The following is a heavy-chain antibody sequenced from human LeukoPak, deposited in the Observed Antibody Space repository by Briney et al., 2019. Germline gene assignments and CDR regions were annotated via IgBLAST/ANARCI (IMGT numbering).Heavy chain of an antibody. CDR2: IKQDGSEK. J-gene: IGHJ4*02. V-gene: IGHV3-7*01. CDR1: GFTFSSYW. D-gene: IGHD2-2*02. Sequence: SGGSLRLSCAASGFTFSSYWMSWVRQAPGKGLEWVANIKQDGSEKYYVDSVKGRFTISRDSAKNSLYLQMNSLRAEDTAVYYCARERSVVPAAISGEIDYWGQGTLVTVPS. CDR3: ARERSVVPAAISGEIDY.